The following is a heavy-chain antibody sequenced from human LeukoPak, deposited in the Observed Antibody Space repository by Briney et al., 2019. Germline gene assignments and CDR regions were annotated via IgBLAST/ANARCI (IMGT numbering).Heavy chain of an antibody. CDR1: GYTFTGYY. CDR3: ARNIRGSTDYYYYTCTAV. Sequence: GASVKVSCKASGYTFTGYYMHWVRQAPGQGLEWMGWINPNSGGTNYAQKFQGRVTMTRDTSISTAYMELSRLRSDDTAVYHCARNIRGSTDYYYYTCTAVWSKATTVT. CDR2: INPNSGGT. V-gene: IGHV1-2*02. J-gene: IGHJ6*03. D-gene: IGHD2/OR15-2a*01.